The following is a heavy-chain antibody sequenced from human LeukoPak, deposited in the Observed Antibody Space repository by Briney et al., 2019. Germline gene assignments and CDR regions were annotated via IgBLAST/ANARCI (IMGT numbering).Heavy chain of an antibody. J-gene: IGHJ4*02. CDR1: GYSFTSYW. Sequence: GESLKISCKGSGYSFTSYWIGWVRQMPGKGLEWMGIIYPGDSDTRYSPSFQGQVTISADKSISTAYLQWSSLKASDTAMYYCASSELLYPTGVSGADYWGQGTLVTVSS. V-gene: IGHV5-51*01. D-gene: IGHD3-10*01. CDR2: IYPGDSDT. CDR3: ASSELLYPTGVSGADY.